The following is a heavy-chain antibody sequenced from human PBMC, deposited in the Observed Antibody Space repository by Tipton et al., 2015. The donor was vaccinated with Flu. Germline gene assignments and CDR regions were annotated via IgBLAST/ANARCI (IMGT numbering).Heavy chain of an antibody. D-gene: IGHD4-17*01. CDR3: AKQTTVIPRVYYGMDV. V-gene: IGHV3-23*01. J-gene: IGHJ6*02. Sequence: SLRLSCAASGFIFSAYAMSWVRQAPGKGLEWVSGISGGGGTTSYTDSVKGRFTISKDNSKNMLFLQMTSLRAEDTAIYYCAKQTTVIPRVYYGMDVWGPGITVTVSS. CDR1: GFIFSAYA. CDR2: ISGGGGTT.